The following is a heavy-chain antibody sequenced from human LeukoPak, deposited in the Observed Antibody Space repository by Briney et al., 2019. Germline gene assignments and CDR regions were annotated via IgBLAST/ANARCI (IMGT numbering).Heavy chain of an antibody. CDR1: GFTFSDYY. D-gene: IGHD1-26*01. V-gene: IGHV3-11*03. CDR3: ARREARIFDY. Sequence: PGGSLRLSCAVSGFTFSDYYMSWVRQAPGKGLEWVPYISSTSTYTNYADSVKGRFTISRDNAKNSLYLQMNSLRAEDTAVYYCARREARIFDYWGQGTLVTVSS. CDR2: ISSTSTYT. J-gene: IGHJ4*02.